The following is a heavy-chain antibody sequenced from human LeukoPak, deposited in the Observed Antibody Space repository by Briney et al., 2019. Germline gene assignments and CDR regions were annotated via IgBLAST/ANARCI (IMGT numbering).Heavy chain of an antibody. J-gene: IGHJ6*03. CDR2: IIPIFGTA. V-gene: IGHV1-69*05. D-gene: IGHD5-12*01. Sequence: SVKVSCKASGGTFSSYAISWVRQAPGQGLEWMGGIIPIFGTANYTQKFQGRVTITTDESTSTAYMELSSLRSEDTAVYYCARDIGPPYSGYDYRAYYMDVWGKGTTVTVSS. CDR1: GGTFSSYA. CDR3: ARDIGPPYSGYDYRAYYMDV.